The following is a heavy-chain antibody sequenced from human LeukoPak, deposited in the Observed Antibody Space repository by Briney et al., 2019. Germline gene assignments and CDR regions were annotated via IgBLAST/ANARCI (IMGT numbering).Heavy chain of an antibody. Sequence: GGSLRLSCAASGFTFSSYSMNWVRQAPGKGLEWVAVISDDGSNKYYADSVKGRFTISRDNSKNTLYLQMNSLRAEDTAVYFCAKDQRQWLVLYAFDFWGQGTMVTVSS. D-gene: IGHD6-19*01. V-gene: IGHV3-30*18. CDR1: GFTFSSYS. CDR3: AKDQRQWLVLYAFDF. J-gene: IGHJ3*01. CDR2: ISDDGSNK.